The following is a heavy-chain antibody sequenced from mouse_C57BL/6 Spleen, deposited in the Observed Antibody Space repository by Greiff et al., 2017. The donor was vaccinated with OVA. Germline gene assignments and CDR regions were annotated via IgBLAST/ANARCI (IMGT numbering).Heavy chain of an antibody. J-gene: IGHJ3*01. V-gene: IGHV1-69*01. D-gene: IGHD3-2*02. CDR1: GYTFTSYW. CDR3: ARSGTAQAPFAY. Sequence: QVQLQQPGAELVMPGASVKLSCKASGYTFTSYWMHWVKQRPGQGLEWIGEIDPSDSYTNYNQKFTGKSTLTVDKSSSTAYMQLSSLTSEDSAVYYCARSGTAQAPFAYWGQGTLVTVSA. CDR2: IDPSDSYT.